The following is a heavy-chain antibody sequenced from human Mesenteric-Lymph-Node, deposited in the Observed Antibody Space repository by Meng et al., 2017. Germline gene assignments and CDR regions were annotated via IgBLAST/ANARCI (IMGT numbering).Heavy chain of an antibody. D-gene: IGHD1-26*01. CDR2: IRWDGGST. CDR3: ARDWEGWFDP. J-gene: IGHJ5*02. V-gene: IGHV3-43*01. CDR1: GSILDDYS. Sequence: DVQLVESGGVVVQPEGSLRLYCGASGSILDDYSMPWARQAPGKGLEWVSLIRWDGGSTYYADSVKGRFTISRDNSKNSLFLQMNSLRTEDTALYYCARDWEGWFDPWGQGTLVTVSS.